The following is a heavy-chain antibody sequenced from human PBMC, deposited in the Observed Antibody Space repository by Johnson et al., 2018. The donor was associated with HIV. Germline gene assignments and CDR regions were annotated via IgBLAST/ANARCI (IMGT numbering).Heavy chain of an antibody. J-gene: IGHJ3*02. CDR1: GFTFSSYA. D-gene: IGHD6-6*01. CDR2: ISYDGSNK. Sequence: HVQLVESGGGLVQPGRSLRLSCAASGFTFSSYAMHWARQAPGKGLEWVAVISYDGSNKYYADSVKGRFTISRDNSKNTLYLQMNSLRAEDTAVYYCARGEEEQLGDAFDIWGQGTMVTVSS. CDR3: ARGEEEQLGDAFDI. V-gene: IGHV3-30*04.